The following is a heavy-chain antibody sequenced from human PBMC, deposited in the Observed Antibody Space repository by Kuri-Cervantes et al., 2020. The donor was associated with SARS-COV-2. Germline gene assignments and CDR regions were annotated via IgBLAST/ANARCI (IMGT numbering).Heavy chain of an antibody. Sequence: SGPTLVKPTQTLTLTCTFSGFSLNTSGMCVSWIRQPPGKALEWLARIDWDDDKYYNTSLKTRLTISKDTSKSQVVLTMTNMDPVDTATYYCARITRGSSSRDSFDPAGYWGQGTLVTVSS. CDR2: IDWDDDK. CDR3: ARITRGSSSRDSFDPAGY. CDR1: GFSLNTSGMC. V-gene: IGHV2-70*11. J-gene: IGHJ4*02. D-gene: IGHD6-6*01.